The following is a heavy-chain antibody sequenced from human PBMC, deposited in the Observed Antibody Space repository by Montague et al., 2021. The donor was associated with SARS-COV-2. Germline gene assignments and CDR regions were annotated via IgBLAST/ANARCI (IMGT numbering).Heavy chain of an antibody. J-gene: IGHJ5*02. CDR1: GDSIMTTDC. D-gene: IGHD1-1*01. Sequence: SETLSLTCAVSGDSIMTTDCWSWVRQPPGKGLEWIGEIYQGASTNYNPSLKSRVTISVDTSKNQISLNLRSVTAADTSVYYCARHSTTHAFDPWGQGILVTVSS. V-gene: IGHV4-4*02. CDR3: ARHSTTHAFDP. CDR2: IYQGAST.